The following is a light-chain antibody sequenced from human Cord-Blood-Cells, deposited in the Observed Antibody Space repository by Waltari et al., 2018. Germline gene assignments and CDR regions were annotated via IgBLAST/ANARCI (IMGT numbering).Light chain of an antibody. Sequence: EIVLTQSPGTLSLSPGERATLSCRASQSVSSSYLAWYQQKPGQAPRLLIYGASSRATGIPDRFSGSWSGTDFTLTISRLEPEDFAVYYCQHYGSSPYTFGQGTKLEIK. CDR3: QHYGSSPYT. J-gene: IGKJ2*01. CDR1: QSVSSSY. V-gene: IGKV3-20*01. CDR2: GAS.